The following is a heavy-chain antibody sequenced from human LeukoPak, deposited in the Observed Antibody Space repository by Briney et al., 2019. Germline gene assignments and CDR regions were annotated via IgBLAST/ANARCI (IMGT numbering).Heavy chain of an antibody. J-gene: IGHJ4*02. CDR1: GGSISSGDFY. CDR3: ARGKIPGGSGTTLFDY. V-gene: IGHV4-30-4*01. Sequence: PSETLSLTCTVSGGSISSGDFYWSWIRQPPGKGLEWIGYIYYSGSTYYNPSLKSRVTISVDTSKNQFSLKLSSVTAADTAVYYCARGKIPGGSGTTLFDYWGQGTLVTVSS. D-gene: IGHD1-7*01. CDR2: IYYSGST.